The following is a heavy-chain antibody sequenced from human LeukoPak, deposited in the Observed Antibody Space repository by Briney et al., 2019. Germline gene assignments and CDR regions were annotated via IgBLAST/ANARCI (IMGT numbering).Heavy chain of an antibody. Sequence: PSETLSLTCTVSGGSISTYYWSWIRQPPRKGLEWIGYIYYSGSTNYNPSLRSRVTISVDTSKNQHSLKLNSLSAADTAVYYCVRGSGWYLYWGQGTLVTVSS. D-gene: IGHD6-19*01. V-gene: IGHV4-59*01. CDR2: IYYSGST. CDR1: GGSISTYY. CDR3: VRGSGWYLY. J-gene: IGHJ4*02.